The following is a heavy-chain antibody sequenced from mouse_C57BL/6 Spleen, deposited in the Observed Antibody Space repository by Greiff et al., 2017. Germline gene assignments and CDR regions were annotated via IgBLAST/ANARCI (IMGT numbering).Heavy chain of an antibody. CDR2: ISSGSSTI. CDR3: ATPPLLRYGYYAMDY. D-gene: IGHD1-1*01. J-gene: IGHJ4*01. Sequence: DVKLVESGGGLVKPGGSLKLSCAASGFTFSDYGMHWVRQAPEKGLEWVAYISSGSSTIYYADTLKGRFTISRDNAKNTLFLQMTSLRSEDTAMYYCATPPLLRYGYYAMDYWGQGTSVTVSS. V-gene: IGHV5-17*01. CDR1: GFTFSDYG.